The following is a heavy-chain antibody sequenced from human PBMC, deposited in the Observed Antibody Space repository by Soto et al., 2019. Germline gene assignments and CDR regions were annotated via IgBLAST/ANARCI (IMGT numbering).Heavy chain of an antibody. D-gene: IGHD3-3*01. Sequence: GGSLRLSCAASGFIFSSYEMNWVRQAPGKGLEWVSYISNSGSTIYYADSVEGRFTISRDNTKNSLTLQMNRLRAEDTAVYYCARDLWSGYAFPWGQGTLVTVSS. CDR2: ISNSGSTI. V-gene: IGHV3-48*03. CDR1: GFIFSSYE. J-gene: IGHJ5*02. CDR3: ARDLWSGYAFP.